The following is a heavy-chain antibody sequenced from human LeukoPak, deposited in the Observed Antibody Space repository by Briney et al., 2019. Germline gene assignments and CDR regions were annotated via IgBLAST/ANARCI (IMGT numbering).Heavy chain of an antibody. D-gene: IGHD6-19*01. V-gene: IGHV3-48*04. CDR3: ARDRIAVAGGGYGVLTGGSGDY. Sequence: PGGSLRLSCVASGFIFENYGMNWVRQAPGKGLEWVSYISSSGSTIYYADSVKGRFTISRDNAKNSLYLQMNSLRAEDTAVYYCARDRIAVAGGGYGVLTGGSGDYWGQGTLVTVSS. CDR1: GFIFENYG. CDR2: ISSSGSTI. J-gene: IGHJ4*02.